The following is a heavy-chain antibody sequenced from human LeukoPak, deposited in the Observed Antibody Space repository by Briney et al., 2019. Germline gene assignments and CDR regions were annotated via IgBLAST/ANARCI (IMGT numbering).Heavy chain of an antibody. CDR1: GFTFRNSG. D-gene: IGHD3-16*02. J-gene: IGHJ4*02. CDR3: VRDRGGYHYFDY. Sequence: GGSLRLSCAASGFTFRNSGMHWVRQAPGKGLEWVAIIWYDGSKSYYADSVKDRFTFSRDNSKNTVYLQMNSLRADDTAVYFCVRDRGGYHYFDYWGQGTLVTVSS. CDR2: IWYDGSKS. V-gene: IGHV3-33*01.